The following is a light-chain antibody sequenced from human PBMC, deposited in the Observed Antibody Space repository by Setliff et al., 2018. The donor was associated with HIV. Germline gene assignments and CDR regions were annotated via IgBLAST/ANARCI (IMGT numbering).Light chain of an antibody. Sequence: QSALTQPRSVSGSPGQSVTFSCTGSSSDVGAYNYVSWYQQHPGKAPKLMIYDVTKRPSGVPDRFSGSKSGNTASLTISGLQAEDEADYYCCSYAGSFRLYVFGTGTKVTVL. V-gene: IGLV2-11*01. CDR3: CSYAGSFRLYV. CDR2: DVT. J-gene: IGLJ1*01. CDR1: SSDVGAYNY.